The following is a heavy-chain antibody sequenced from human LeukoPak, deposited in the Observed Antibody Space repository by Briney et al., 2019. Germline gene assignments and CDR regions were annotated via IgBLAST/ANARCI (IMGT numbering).Heavy chain of an antibody. CDR2: ISVYNGIT. D-gene: IGHD3-22*01. V-gene: IGHV1-18*01. J-gene: IGHJ4*02. Sequence: ASVKVSCKASGYTFDSYAITWVRQAPGQGLEWMGWISVYNGITNYAQKLQGRVTMTTDTSTSTAYMELRSLRSDDTAVYYCARDLRGYPYWGQGTLVTVSS. CDR1: GYTFDSYA. CDR3: ARDLRGYPY.